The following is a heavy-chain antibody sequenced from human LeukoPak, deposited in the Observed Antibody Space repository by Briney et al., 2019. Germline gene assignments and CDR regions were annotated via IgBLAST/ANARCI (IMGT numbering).Heavy chain of an antibody. J-gene: IGHJ5*02. CDR1: GYTFTSYY. CDR2: INPSGGST. Sequence: ASVKVSCKASGYTFTSYYMHWVRQAPGQGLEWMGIINPSGGSTSYAQKFQGRVTITTDESTSAAYMELSSLRSEDTAVYYCARVHLGGNYANNWFDPWGQGTLVTVSS. V-gene: IGHV1-46*01. D-gene: IGHD1-7*01. CDR3: ARVHLGGNYANNWFDP.